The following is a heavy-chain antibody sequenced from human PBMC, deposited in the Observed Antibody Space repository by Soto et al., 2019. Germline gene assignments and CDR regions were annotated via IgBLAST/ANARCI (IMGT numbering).Heavy chain of an antibody. CDR2: INAGNGNT. CDR1: GYTFTSYA. J-gene: IGHJ4*02. D-gene: IGHD3-10*01. Sequence: QVQLVPSGAEVKKPGASVKVSCKASGYTFTSYAMHWVRQAPGQRLEWMGWINAGNGNTKYSQKFQGRVTITRDTSASTAYMELSSLRSEDTAVYYCARGLTRHGGVLDYWGQGTLVTVSS. V-gene: IGHV1-3*01. CDR3: ARGLTRHGGVLDY.